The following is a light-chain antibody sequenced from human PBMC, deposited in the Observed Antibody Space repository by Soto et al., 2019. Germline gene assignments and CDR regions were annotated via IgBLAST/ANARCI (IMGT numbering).Light chain of an antibody. CDR3: QRSNNWPQT. V-gene: IGKV3-15*01. CDR2: GVS. Sequence: EIVMTQSPATLSVSPGERATLSCRASQSVSSNLAWYQQKPGQAPRLLIYGVSTRATGIPARFRGSGSRTQFPLTCSSLQAEDFAVYYCQRSNNWPQTFGQGTKVEIK. CDR1: QSVSSN. J-gene: IGKJ1*01.